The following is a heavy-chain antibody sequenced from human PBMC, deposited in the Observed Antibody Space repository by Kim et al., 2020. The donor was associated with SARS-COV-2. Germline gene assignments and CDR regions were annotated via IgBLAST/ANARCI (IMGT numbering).Heavy chain of an antibody. V-gene: IGHV5-51*01. CDR1: GYSFTSYW. J-gene: IGHJ4*02. D-gene: IGHD3-9*01. Sequence: GESLKISCKGSGYSFTSYWIGWVRQMPGKGLDWMGLIYPGDSETRYSPSFQGQVTISADKSISTAYLQWSSLKASDTAMYYCARRDILTGYIYWCQGTLVTVSS. CDR2: IYPGDSET. CDR3: ARRDILTGYIY.